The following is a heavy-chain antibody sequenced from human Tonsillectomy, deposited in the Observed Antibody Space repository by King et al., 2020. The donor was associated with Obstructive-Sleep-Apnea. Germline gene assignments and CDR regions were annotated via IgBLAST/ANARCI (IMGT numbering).Heavy chain of an antibody. CDR3: VRDADRPLWQPRPYFDY. J-gene: IGHJ4*02. CDR1: GFTFRTYS. D-gene: IGHD6-25*01. CDR2: ISSSSSDI. Sequence: VQLVESGGGLVKPGGSLRLSCEASGFTFRTYSMNWVRQAPGKGLEWVSFISSSSSDIYYGDSVKGRFTISRDNAKNSLYLQMNSLRADDTAGYHCVRDADRPLWQPRPYFDYWGQGTLVTVSS. V-gene: IGHV3-21*01.